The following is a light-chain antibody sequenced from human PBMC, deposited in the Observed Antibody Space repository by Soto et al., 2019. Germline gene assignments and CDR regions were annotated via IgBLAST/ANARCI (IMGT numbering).Light chain of an antibody. V-gene: IGKV3-20*01. CDR2: DAS. CDR1: QSVSRNY. J-gene: IGKJ3*01. Sequence: EIVLTQSPGTLSLSPGERATLSCRASQSVSRNYLAWYQQKPGQAPRLLIYDASSRATGIPDRFSGSGSGTDFTLTISSLEPEDFAVYYCQQCGSSRFPFGPGTRVDIK. CDR3: QQCGSSRFP.